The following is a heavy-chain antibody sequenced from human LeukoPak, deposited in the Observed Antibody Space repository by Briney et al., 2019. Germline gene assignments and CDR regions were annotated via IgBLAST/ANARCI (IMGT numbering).Heavy chain of an antibody. V-gene: IGHV3-7*01. CDR2: LKEDVSAR. D-gene: IGHD3-10*01. CDR1: GFSFRAHW. J-gene: IGHJ4*02. CDR3: ARGPTYGSRSDFLES. Sequence: GGSPRLSCAASGFSFRAHWMTWVRQTPGKGLEWVASLKEDVSARNLVDSVKGRFTISTDNAKNSLYLQMNSLRVEDTAVYYCARGPTYGSRSDFLESWGLGTLVTVSS.